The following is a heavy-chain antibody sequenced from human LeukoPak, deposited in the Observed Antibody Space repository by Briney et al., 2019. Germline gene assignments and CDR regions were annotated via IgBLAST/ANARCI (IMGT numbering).Heavy chain of an antibody. D-gene: IGHD1-7*01. Sequence: GGSLRLSCAASGFIFSDYYMNWIRQAPGKGLEWVAVIWYDGSNKYYADSVKGRFTISRDNSKNTLYLQMNSLRAEDTAVYYCAREGRDNWNYAPLDYWGQGTLVTVSS. V-gene: IGHV3-33*08. J-gene: IGHJ4*02. CDR2: IWYDGSNK. CDR3: AREGRDNWNYAPLDY. CDR1: GFIFSDYY.